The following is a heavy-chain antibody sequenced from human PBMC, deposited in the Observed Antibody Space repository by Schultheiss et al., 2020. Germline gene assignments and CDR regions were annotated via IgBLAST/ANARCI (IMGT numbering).Heavy chain of an antibody. V-gene: IGHV4-31*03. CDR3: ARLPTVWGSYRYYFDY. CDR2: IYYSGST. J-gene: IGHJ4*02. CDR1: GGSIISGGYY. D-gene: IGHD3-16*02. Sequence: SETLFLTCTVSGGSIISGGYYWSWIRQHPGKGLEWIGYIYYSGSTYYNPSLTSRVTISVDTSKNQFPLKLSSVTAADTAVYYCARLPTVWGSYRYYFDYWGQGTLVTVSS.